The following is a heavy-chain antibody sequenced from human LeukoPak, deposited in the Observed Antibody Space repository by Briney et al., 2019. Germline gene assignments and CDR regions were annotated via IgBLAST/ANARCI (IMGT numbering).Heavy chain of an antibody. CDR1: GFTFSNYL. J-gene: IGHJ4*02. CDR2: IKQDGSEK. Sequence: GGSLRLSCAVSGFTFSNYLMNWVRQAPGKGLEWVANIKQDGSEKYYVDSVKGRFTISRDNAKNSLYLQMNSLRAEDTAVYYCARDSSSSGWFGYLDYWGQGTLVTVSS. D-gene: IGHD6-19*01. V-gene: IGHV3-7*01. CDR3: ARDSSSSGWFGYLDY.